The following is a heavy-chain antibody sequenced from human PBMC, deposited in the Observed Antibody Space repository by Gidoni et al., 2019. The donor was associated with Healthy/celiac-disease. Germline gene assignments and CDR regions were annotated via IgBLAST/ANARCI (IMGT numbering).Heavy chain of an antibody. CDR1: GYTLTELS. D-gene: IGHD2-15*01. V-gene: IGHV1-24*01. CDR3: ATVSGEDDPRYYFDY. CDR2: FDPEDGET. J-gene: IGHJ4*02. Sequence: QVQLVQSGAEVKKPGASVKVSCTVSGYTLTELSMHWVRQDPGKGLEWMVGFDPEDGETIYAQKFQGRVTMTEDTSTDTAYMELSSLRSEDTAVYYCATVSGEDDPRYYFDYWGQGTLVTVSS.